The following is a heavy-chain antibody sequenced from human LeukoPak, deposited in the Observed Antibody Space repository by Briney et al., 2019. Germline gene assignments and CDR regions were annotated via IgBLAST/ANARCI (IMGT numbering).Heavy chain of an antibody. CDR1: GFTFNSYS. J-gene: IGHJ5*02. CDR3: ARDPVRENPELNSGYPNWFDP. D-gene: IGHD3-22*01. Sequence: QPGGSLRLSCAASGFTFNSYSMNWVRQAPGKGLEWVSYISSSSSTIYHADSVKGRFTISRDNAKNSLYLQMNSLRAEDTAVYYCARDPVRENPELNSGYPNWFDPWGQGTLVTVSS. V-gene: IGHV3-48*04. CDR2: ISSSSSTI.